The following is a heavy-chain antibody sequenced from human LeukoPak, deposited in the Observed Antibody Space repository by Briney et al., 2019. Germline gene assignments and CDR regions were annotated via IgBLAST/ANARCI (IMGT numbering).Heavy chain of an antibody. CDR3: ARGIFYGGRNQYIWLDL. CDR1: GGPFRGFF. V-gene: IGHV4-34*01. D-gene: IGHD4-23*01. CDR2: VSHSGSS. Sequence: SETLSLTCAVYGGPFRGFFWSWIRQAPGKGLEWIGEVSHSGSSNYNPSLKSRINISLDASKSQFSLRLTSVTAADTAVYYCARGIFYGGRNQYIWLDLWGQGTLVTVSS. J-gene: IGHJ5*02.